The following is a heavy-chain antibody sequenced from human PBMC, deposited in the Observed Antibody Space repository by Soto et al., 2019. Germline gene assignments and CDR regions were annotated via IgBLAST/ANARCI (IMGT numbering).Heavy chain of an antibody. J-gene: IGHJ5*02. CDR2: ISAYNGNT. CDR3: ARARGDVLRFLEWLTTSGFDP. CDR1: GYTFTSYG. Sequence: ASVKVSCKASGYTFTSYGISWVRQAPGQGLEWMGWISAYNGNTNYAQKLQGRVTMTTDTSTSTAYMELRSLRSDDTAVYYCARARGDVLRFLEWLTTSGFDPWGQGTLVTVSS. D-gene: IGHD3-3*01. V-gene: IGHV1-18*01.